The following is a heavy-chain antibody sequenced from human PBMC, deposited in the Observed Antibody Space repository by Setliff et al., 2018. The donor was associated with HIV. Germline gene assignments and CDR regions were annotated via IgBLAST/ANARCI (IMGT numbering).Heavy chain of an antibody. CDR3: ARAFLLVPAARDYYYYMDV. V-gene: IGHV4-34*01. Sequence: LSLTCAVYGGSFTDYYWSWIRQPPGKGLEWIGEINHSGSTNYKPSLKSRVTMSVDTSKNQFSLKLGSVTAADTAVYYCARAFLLVPAARDYYYYMDVWGKGTTVTVSS. CDR1: GGSFTDYY. J-gene: IGHJ6*03. CDR2: INHSGST. D-gene: IGHD2-2*01.